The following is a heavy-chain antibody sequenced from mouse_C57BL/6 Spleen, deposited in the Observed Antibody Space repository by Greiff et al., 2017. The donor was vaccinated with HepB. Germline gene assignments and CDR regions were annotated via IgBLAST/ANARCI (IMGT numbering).Heavy chain of an antibody. D-gene: IGHD1-1*01. CDR3: ERSVYDYGSTWYSIDY. CDR1: GYTFTSYC. J-gene: IGHJ2*01. Sequence: QVQLQQPGAELVKPGASVKLSCKASGYTFTSYCMQWVKQRPGQGLEWIGEIDPSDSYTNYNQKFKGKATLTADTSSSTAYMQLRSLTSEDSAVSYCERSVYDYGSTWYSIDYWGQGTTLTVSS. CDR2: IDPSDSYT. V-gene: IGHV1-50*01.